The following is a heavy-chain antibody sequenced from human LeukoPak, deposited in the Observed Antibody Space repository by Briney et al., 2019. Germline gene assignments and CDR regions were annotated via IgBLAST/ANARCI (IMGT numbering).Heavy chain of an antibody. J-gene: IGHJ4*02. D-gene: IGHD3-10*01. CDR3: ARAYYYGSGSYYW. V-gene: IGHV1-2*02. CDR1: GYTFTGYY. CDR2: INPNSGGT. Sequence: GASVKVSCKASGYTFTGYYMHWVRQAPGQGLEWMGWINPNSGGTNYAQKFQGRVTMTRDMSISTAYMELSRLRSDDTAVYYCARAYYYGSGSYYWWGQGTLVTVSS.